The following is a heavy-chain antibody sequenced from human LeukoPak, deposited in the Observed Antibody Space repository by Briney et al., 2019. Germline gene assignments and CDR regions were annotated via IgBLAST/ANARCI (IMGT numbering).Heavy chain of an antibody. CDR1: GFTVSSNY. CDR2: IYSGGST. D-gene: IGHD5-24*01. CDR3: ARADDGYNFPAHLNYFDY. J-gene: IGHJ4*02. V-gene: IGHV3-66*01. Sequence: PGGSLRLSCAASGFTVSSNYMTWVRQAPGKGLEWVSVIYSGGSTYYADSVKGRFTISRDNSKNTLYLQMNSLRAEDTAVYYCARADDGYNFPAHLNYFDYWGQGTLVTVSS.